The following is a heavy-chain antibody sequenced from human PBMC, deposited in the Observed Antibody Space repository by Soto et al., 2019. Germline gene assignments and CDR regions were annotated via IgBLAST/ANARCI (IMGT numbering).Heavy chain of an antibody. CDR2: ISGGGGST. CDR1: GFTFNTYA. V-gene: IGHV3-23*01. J-gene: IGHJ3*01. Sequence: EVQLLESGGGLVQPGGSLRLSCAASGFTFNTYAMNWVRQVPGKGLEWVAPISGGGGSTYYADSVKGRFTISRDTSKNTLYLQMNSLSAEDTAVYYCAKGFIVVVTAIRPDDNFDVWGQGTMVTVSS. CDR3: AKGFIVVVTAIRPDDNFDV. D-gene: IGHD2-21*02.